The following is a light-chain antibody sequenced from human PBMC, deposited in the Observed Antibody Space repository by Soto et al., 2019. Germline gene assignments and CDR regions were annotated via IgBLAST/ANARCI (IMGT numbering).Light chain of an antibody. V-gene: IGLV1-44*01. J-gene: IGLJ3*02. CDR3: AAWDDSLNGRV. Sequence: QAVVTQPPSASGTPGQRVTISCSGSSSNIGSNTVNWYQQLPGTAPKLLIYSNNQRPSGVPDRFSGSKSGTSASLAISGLQSEDEADYYCAAWDDSLNGRVFGGGTSSPS. CDR1: SSNIGSNT. CDR2: SNN.